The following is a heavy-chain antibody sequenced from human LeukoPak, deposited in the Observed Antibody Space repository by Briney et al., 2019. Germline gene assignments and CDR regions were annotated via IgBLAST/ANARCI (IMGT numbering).Heavy chain of an antibody. CDR1: GGSFSSTTYY. Sequence: SETLSLTCTVSGGSFSSTTYYWAWIRQPPGKGLEWIGSFHYSGNTYYNTSLKSRVTISVDTSKNQFSLKLSSVTAADTAVYYCAKALGYSSGTQPFDYWGQGTLVTVSS. CDR2: FHYSGNT. D-gene: IGHD6-19*01. CDR3: AKALGYSSGTQPFDY. J-gene: IGHJ4*02. V-gene: IGHV4-39*07.